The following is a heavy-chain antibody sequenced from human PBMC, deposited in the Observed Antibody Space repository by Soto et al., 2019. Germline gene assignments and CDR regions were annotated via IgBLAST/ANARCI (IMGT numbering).Heavy chain of an antibody. D-gene: IGHD2-15*01. CDR1: GFSLSTSGVG. J-gene: IGHJ6*02. V-gene: IGHV2-5*02. CDR2: IYWDDDK. CDR3: AYLPCSGGSCYWFSYSGMDV. Sequence: QITLKESGPTLVKPTQTLTLTCTFSGFSLSTSGVGVAWIRQPPGKALEWLALIYWDDDKRYRPSLETRLTITKHTSKXXXLXXMTNMDSVDTATYYCAYLPCSGGSCYWFSYSGMDVWGQGTTVTVSS.